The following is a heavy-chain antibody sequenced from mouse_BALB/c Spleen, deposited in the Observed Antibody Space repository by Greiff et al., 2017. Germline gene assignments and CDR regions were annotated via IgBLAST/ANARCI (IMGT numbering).Heavy chain of an antibody. CDR3: ARDRYYGTSSQYYYAMDD. D-gene: IGHD1-1*01. V-gene: IGHV5-4*02. Sequence: DVKLVESGGGLVKPGGSLKLSCAASGFTFSDYYMYWVRQTPEKRLEWVATISDGGSYTYYPDSVKGRFTITRDNAKNNLYLQMSSLKSEDTAMYYCARDRYYGTSSQYYYAMDDWGQGTSVTVSS. CDR1: GFTFSDYY. J-gene: IGHJ4*01. CDR2: ISDGGSYT.